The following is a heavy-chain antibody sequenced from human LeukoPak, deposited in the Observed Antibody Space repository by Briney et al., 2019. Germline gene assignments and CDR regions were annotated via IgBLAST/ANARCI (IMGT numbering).Heavy chain of an antibody. V-gene: IGHV3-23*01. Sequence: GASLTLSCAASGFTFSSYAMIWVRQAPGKGLEWVSAISGSGGSTYYADSVKGRFTISRDNSKNTLYLQMNSLRAEDTAVYYCAAGYSSGWYVRYFDYWGQGTLVTVSS. D-gene: IGHD6-19*01. J-gene: IGHJ4*02. CDR1: GFTFSSYA. CDR3: AAGYSSGWYVRYFDY. CDR2: ISGSGGST.